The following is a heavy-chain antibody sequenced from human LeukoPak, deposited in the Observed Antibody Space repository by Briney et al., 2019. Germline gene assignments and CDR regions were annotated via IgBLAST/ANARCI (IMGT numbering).Heavy chain of an antibody. CDR2: ISDRGGST. CDR1: GITLSNYG. V-gene: IGHV3-23*01. J-gene: IGHJ4*02. CDR3: AKRGVVIRAVLVVGFHKEAYYFDS. Sequence: GGSLRLSCVVSGITLSNYGMSWVRQAPGKGLEWVAGISDRGGSTNYADSVKGRFTISRDNPKNTLYLQTNSLRSEDTAVYFCAKRGVVIRAVLVVGFHKEAYYFDSWGQGALATVSS. D-gene: IGHD2-15*01.